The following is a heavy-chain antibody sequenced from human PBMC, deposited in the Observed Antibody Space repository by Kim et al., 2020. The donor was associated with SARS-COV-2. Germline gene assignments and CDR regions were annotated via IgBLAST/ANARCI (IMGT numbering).Heavy chain of an antibody. D-gene: IGHD3-10*01. CDR2: IYYSGST. CDR3: ARTRDVGDWFDP. J-gene: IGHJ5*02. Sequence: SETLSLTCTVSGGSISSYYWSWIRQPPGKGLEWIGYIYYSGSTNYNPSLKSRVTISVDTSKNQFSLKLSSVTAADTAVYYCARTRDVGDWFDPWGQGTLVTVSS. V-gene: IGHV4-59*01. CDR1: GGSISSYY.